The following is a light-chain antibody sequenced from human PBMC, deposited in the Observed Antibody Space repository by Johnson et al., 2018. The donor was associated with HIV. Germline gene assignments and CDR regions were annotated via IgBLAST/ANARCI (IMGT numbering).Light chain of an antibody. J-gene: IGLJ1*01. V-gene: IGLV1-51*02. Sequence: QSALTQPPSVSAAPGQKVTISCSGSSSNIGKNHVSWYQQFPGTAPKLLVYEDDKRPSDIPDRFSASKSGTSATLAITGLQTGDEADYYCGTWISTGSVFGSGTKVTVL. CDR2: EDD. CDR1: SSNIGKNH. CDR3: GTWISTGSV.